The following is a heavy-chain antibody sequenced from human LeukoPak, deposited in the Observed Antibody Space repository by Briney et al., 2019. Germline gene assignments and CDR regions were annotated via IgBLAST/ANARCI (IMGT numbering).Heavy chain of an antibody. Sequence: PGGSLRLSCAASGFTFSSYSMNWARQAPGKGLEWVSYISSSSSTIYYADSVKGRFTISRDNAKNSLYLQMNSLRAEDTAVYYCARARRIVGRAAPSADYYYMDVWGKGTTVTVSS. J-gene: IGHJ6*03. V-gene: IGHV3-48*04. CDR1: GFTFSSYS. CDR2: ISSSSSTI. D-gene: IGHD6-13*01. CDR3: ARARRIVGRAAPSADYYYMDV.